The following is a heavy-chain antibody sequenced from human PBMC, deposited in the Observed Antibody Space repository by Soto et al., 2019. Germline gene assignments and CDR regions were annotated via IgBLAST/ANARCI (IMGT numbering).Heavy chain of an antibody. J-gene: IGHJ5*01. CDR2: MNPNSNNT. Sequence: QVQLVQSGAEVKTPGASVKVSCKASGYTFASYDMNWVRQAPGQRLEWMGWMNPNSNNTGYAQKFQGRLTMTRDIALSIAHMELSSLRNEDTAVYYCARSDGYHFNWLDSWGQGTLVTVSA. D-gene: IGHD2-21*01. CDR3: ARSDGYHFNWLDS. V-gene: IGHV1-8*01. CDR1: GYTFASYD.